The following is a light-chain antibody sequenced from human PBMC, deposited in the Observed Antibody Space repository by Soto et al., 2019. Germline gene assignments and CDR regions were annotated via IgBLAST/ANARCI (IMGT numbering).Light chain of an antibody. CDR2: AAS. CDR1: QGIGTW. CDR3: QQYNNWPLN. Sequence: DIQMTQSPSSVSASVGDIVTITFLASQGIGTWLAWYQQKPGKGPNLLIYAASSLQSGVPSRFSGSGSGTEFTLTITSLQSEDFAVYWCQQYNNWPLNCGPGTRREIK. J-gene: IGKJ5*01. V-gene: IGKV1-12*01.